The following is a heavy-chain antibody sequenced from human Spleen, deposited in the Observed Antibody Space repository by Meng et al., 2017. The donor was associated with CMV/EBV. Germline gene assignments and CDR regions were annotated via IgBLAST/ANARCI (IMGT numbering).Heavy chain of an antibody. CDR2: LNDDGSNT. J-gene: IGHJ4*02. D-gene: IGHD7-27*01. Sequence: GESLKISCAASGFTFNRCGMAWVRQAPGKGLEWVSTLNDDGSNTHYADSVEGRFTISRDNSKNTLYLEMNSLRVEDTAEYFCSKDAGGEIMWDDWSQGTLVTVSS. V-gene: IGHV3-23*01. CDR3: SKDAGGEIMWDD. CDR1: GFTFNRCG.